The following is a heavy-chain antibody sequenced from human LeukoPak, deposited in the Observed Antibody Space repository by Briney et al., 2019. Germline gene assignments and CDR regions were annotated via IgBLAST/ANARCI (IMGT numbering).Heavy chain of an antibody. CDR1: GGSISSYY. CDR2: VYYSGST. V-gene: IGHV4-59*01. CDR3: ARAPYSSGFYFFDP. D-gene: IGHD3-22*01. Sequence: SETLSLTCTVSGGSISSYYWSWLRQPPGKGLESIGYVYYSGSTTYTPSLKSRVTISVDTSKNQFSLKLSSVTAADTAVYYCARAPYSSGFYFFDPWGQGTLVTVSS. J-gene: IGHJ5*02.